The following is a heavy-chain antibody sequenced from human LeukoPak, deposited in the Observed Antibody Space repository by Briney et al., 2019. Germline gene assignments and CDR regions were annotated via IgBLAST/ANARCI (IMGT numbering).Heavy chain of an antibody. J-gene: IGHJ4*02. CDR1: GGSISSYY. CDR2: IYYSGST. D-gene: IGHD1-26*01. Sequence: ETLSLTCTVSGGSISSYYWSWIRQPPGKGLEWIGYIYYSGSTNYNPSLKSRVTISVDTSKNQFSLKLSSVAAADTAVYYCAREGSGIDYWGQGTLVTVSS. V-gene: IGHV4-59*01. CDR3: AREGSGIDY.